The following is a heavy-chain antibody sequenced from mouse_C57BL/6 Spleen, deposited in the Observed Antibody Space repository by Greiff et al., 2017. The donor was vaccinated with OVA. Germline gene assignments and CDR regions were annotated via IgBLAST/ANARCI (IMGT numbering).Heavy chain of an antibody. Sequence: EVQLQQSGPELVKPGASVKISCKASGYTFTDYYMNWVKQSHGKSLEWIGDINPNNGGTSYNQKFKGKATLTVDKSSSTAYMELRSLTSEDSAVYYCARIYDGYSNFDYWGQGTTLTVSS. CDR2: INPNNGGT. CDR1: GYTFTDYY. V-gene: IGHV1-26*01. J-gene: IGHJ2*01. D-gene: IGHD2-3*01. CDR3: ARIYDGYSNFDY.